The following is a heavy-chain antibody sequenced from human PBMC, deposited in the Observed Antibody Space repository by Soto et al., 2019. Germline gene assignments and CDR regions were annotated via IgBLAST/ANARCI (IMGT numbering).Heavy chain of an antibody. CDR2: ISYDGSNK. CDR3: AKDVSPDTAMEIDY. Sequence: PGGSLRLSCAASGFTFSSYGMHWVRQAPGKGLEWVAVISYDGSNKYYADSVKGRFTISRDNSKNTLYLQMNSLRAEDTAVYYCAKDVSPDTAMEIDYWGQGTLVTVSS. D-gene: IGHD5-18*01. J-gene: IGHJ4*02. V-gene: IGHV3-30*18. CDR1: GFTFSSYG.